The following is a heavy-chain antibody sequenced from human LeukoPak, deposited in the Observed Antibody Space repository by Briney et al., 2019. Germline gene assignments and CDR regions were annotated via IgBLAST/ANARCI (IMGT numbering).Heavy chain of an antibody. V-gene: IGHV3-11*04. CDR3: ARDIGMNPNYSSSWYPGY. Sequence: GGSLRLSCAASGFTFSDYYMSWIRQAPGKGLEWVSYISSSGSYIYYADSVKGRFTISRDNAKNSLYLQMNSLRAEDTAVYYCARDIGMNPNYSSSWYPGYWGQGTLVTVSS. CDR2: ISSSGSYI. J-gene: IGHJ4*02. CDR1: GFTFSDYY. D-gene: IGHD6-13*01.